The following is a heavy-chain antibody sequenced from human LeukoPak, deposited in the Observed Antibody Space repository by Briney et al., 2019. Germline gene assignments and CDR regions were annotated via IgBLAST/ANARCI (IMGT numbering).Heavy chain of an antibody. CDR1: GYSFTSYW. CDR3: ARQTAAGTAGNWFDP. D-gene: IGHD6-13*01. V-gene: IGHV5-51*01. Sequence: GESLKISCKVSGYSFTSYWIGWVRQMPGKGLEWMGIIHPGDSDTRYSPSFQGQVTISADKSISTAYLQWSSLKASDTAMYYCARQTAAGTAGNWFDPWGQGTLVTVSS. CDR2: IHPGDSDT. J-gene: IGHJ5*02.